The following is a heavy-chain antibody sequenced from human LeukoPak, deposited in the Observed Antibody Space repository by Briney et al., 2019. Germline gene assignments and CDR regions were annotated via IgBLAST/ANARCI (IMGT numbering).Heavy chain of an antibody. D-gene: IGHD2-2*01. CDR2: ISSSGSNI. V-gene: IGHV3-48*03. CDR1: GFTFSSYE. J-gene: IGHJ3*02. CDR3: ARDIKGQYQDAFDI. Sequence: GGSLRLSCAASGFTFSSYEMNWVRQAPGKGLEWVSYISSSGSNIKYADSVKGRFTISRGNAKDSVYLQMNSLRAEDTAVYYCARDIKGQYQDAFDIWGQGTMVTVSS.